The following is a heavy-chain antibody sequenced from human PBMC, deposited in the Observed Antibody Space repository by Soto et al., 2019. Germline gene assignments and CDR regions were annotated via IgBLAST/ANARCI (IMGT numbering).Heavy chain of an antibody. V-gene: IGHV1-8*01. CDR3: ARGTWSAPGSFDI. Sequence: RASVKVSCKASGYTFTRHDINWVRQATGQGLEWMGWINPNSGNTGSAQRFQGRVTVTRNTSISTAFMELSNLRSEDTAVYYCARGTWSAPGSFDIWGQGAVFSVSS. J-gene: IGHJ3*02. CDR2: INPNSGNT. D-gene: IGHD3-3*01. CDR1: GYTFTRHD.